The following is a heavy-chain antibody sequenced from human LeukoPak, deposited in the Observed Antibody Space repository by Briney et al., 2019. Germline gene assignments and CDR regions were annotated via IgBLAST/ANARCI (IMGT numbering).Heavy chain of an antibody. J-gene: IGHJ4*02. Sequence: HPGGSLRLSCAASGFTFSSYAMSWVRQAPGKGLEWVSAISGSGGSTYYADSVKGRFTISRDSSKNTLYLQMNSLRAEDTAVYYCAKDMWDIVVVVAADYWGQGTLVTVSS. CDR1: GFTFSSYA. D-gene: IGHD2-15*01. CDR3: AKDMWDIVVVVAADY. CDR2: ISGSGGST. V-gene: IGHV3-23*01.